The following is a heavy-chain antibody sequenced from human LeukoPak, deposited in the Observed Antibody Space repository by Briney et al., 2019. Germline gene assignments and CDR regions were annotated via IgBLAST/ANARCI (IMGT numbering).Heavy chain of an antibody. D-gene: IGHD3-10*01. Sequence: ASVKVSCKASRYTFTGYYMHWVRQAPGQGLEWMGWINPNSGGTNYAQKFQGRVTMTRDTSISTVYLELSRLTSDDTAVYYCARRTYAGGSGSHTLEYWGQGTLITVSS. V-gene: IGHV1-2*02. CDR1: RYTFTGYY. CDR3: ARRTYAGGSGSHTLEY. CDR2: INPNSGGT. J-gene: IGHJ4*02.